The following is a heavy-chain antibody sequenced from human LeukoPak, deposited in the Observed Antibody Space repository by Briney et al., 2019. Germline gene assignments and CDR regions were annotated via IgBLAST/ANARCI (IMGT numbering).Heavy chain of an antibody. CDR1: GGSISSYY. J-gene: IGHJ3*02. D-gene: IGHD3-10*01. Sequence: PSETLSLTCTVSGGSISSYYWSWIRQPPGKRLEWIGFIYDTGSTNYNPSLKSRVTISVDTSKNQFSLKLSSVTAADTAVYYCAKSNGYGLVDIWGQGTMVTVSS. V-gene: IGHV4-59*01. CDR3: AKSNGYGLVDI. CDR2: IYDTGST.